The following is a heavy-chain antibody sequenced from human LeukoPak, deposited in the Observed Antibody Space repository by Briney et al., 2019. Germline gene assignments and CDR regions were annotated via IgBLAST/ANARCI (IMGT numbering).Heavy chain of an antibody. CDR1: GGSISSYY. J-gene: IGHJ5*02. Sequence: SETLSLTCTVSGGSISSYYWSWIRQPPGKGLEWIGYIYYSGSTNYNPSLKSRVTMSVDMSKNQFSLKLSSVTAADTAVYYCARTYGSGSYSWFDPWGQGTLVTVSS. V-gene: IGHV4-59*01. CDR2: IYYSGST. D-gene: IGHD3-10*01. CDR3: ARTYGSGSYSWFDP.